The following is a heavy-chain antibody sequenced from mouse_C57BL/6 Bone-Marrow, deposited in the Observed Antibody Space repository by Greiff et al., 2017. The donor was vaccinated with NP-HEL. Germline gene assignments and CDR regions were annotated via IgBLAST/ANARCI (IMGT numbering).Heavy chain of an antibody. CDR2: IYPRSGNT. CDR3: ARSTPYDMDY. V-gene: IGHV1-81*01. J-gene: IGHJ4*01. Sequence: QVQLQQSGAELARPGASVKLSCKASGYTFTRYGISWVKQRTGQGLEWIGEIYPRSGNTYYNEKFKGKATLTADKSSSTSYMELRSLTSEDSAVYFCARSTPYDMDYWGQGTSVTVSS. CDR1: GYTFTRYG.